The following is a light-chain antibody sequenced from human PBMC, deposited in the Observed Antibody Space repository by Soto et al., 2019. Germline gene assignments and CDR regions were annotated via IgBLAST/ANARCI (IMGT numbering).Light chain of an antibody. CDR2: AAS. CDR1: QGIRNY. Sequence: DIQMTQSPTSLSASVGDRVTITCRASQGIRNYVAWYQQIPGKAPKLLIYAASTLQSGVPSRFSGSGSGTDFLLTINGLQPEDVATYSCQKYSIVPVFGPGTNVEIK. V-gene: IGKV1-27*01. J-gene: IGKJ3*01. CDR3: QKYSIVPV.